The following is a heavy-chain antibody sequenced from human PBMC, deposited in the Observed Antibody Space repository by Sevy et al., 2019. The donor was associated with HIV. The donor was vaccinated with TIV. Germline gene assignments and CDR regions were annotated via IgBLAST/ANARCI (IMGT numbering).Heavy chain of an antibody. Sequence: GGSLRLSCAASGFTFSTYGMHWVRQAPGKGLEWVAVIWFDGSNTYYADSVKGRFTISRDIAKNTLHLQMNSLGVEDTAFYYCARDLEFYDYGDYGPAFMPDYWGQGTLVTVSS. J-gene: IGHJ4*02. CDR1: GFTFSTYG. V-gene: IGHV3-33*01. D-gene: IGHD4-17*01. CDR3: ARDLEFYDYGDYGPAFMPDY. CDR2: IWFDGSNT.